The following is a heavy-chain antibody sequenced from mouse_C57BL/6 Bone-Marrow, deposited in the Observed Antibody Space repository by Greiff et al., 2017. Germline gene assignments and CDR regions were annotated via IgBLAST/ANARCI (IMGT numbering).Heavy chain of an antibody. J-gene: IGHJ2*01. V-gene: IGHV1-50*01. CDR1: GYTFTSYW. CDR3: AREGDYYGSSYVGYYFDY. Sequence: QVQLQQPGAELVKPGASVTLSCKASGYTFTSYWMQWVKQRPGQGLEWIGEIDPSDSYTTYNQKFKGKATLTVDTSSSTAYMQLSSLTSEDSAVYYCAREGDYYGSSYVGYYFDYWGQGTTLTVSS. CDR2: IDPSDSYT. D-gene: IGHD1-1*01.